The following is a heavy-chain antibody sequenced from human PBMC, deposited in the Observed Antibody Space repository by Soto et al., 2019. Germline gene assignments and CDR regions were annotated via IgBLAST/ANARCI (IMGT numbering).Heavy chain of an antibody. CDR1: GFTFSTYG. J-gene: IGHJ3*02. Sequence: QVQLVESGGGVVQPGRSLRLSCVASGFTFSTYGMHWVRQAPGKGLEWVAMTWNDGSHKYYADPVKDRVTISRDNFKNTLYLQINSLRDEDSAVYYCTTELNDIQAFDIWGQGTMVTVSS. D-gene: IGHD1-1*01. CDR3: TTELNDIQAFDI. V-gene: IGHV3-33*01. CDR2: TWNDGSHK.